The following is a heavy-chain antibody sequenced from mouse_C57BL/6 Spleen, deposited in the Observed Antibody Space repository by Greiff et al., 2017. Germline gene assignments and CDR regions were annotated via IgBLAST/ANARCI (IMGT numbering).Heavy chain of an antibody. CDR2: ISSKSSNYAT. J-gene: IGHJ4*01. V-gene: IGHV10-3*01. Sequence: EVKLVESGGGLVQPKGSLKLSCAASGFTFNTYAMHWVRQAPGKGLEWVARISSKSSNYATYYADSVKDRFTIARDDSQSMLYLQMNNLKTEDTAMYYCVRGYDGYYAMDYWGQGTSVTVSS. D-gene: IGHD2-3*01. CDR1: GFTFNTYA. CDR3: VRGYDGYYAMDY.